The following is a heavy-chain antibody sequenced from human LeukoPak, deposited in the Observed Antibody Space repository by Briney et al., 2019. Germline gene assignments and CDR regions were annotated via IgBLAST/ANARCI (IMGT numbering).Heavy chain of an antibody. CDR1: GGSISSYY. J-gene: IGHJ3*02. CDR3: ARSLIPAGSYHRWHDAFDI. D-gene: IGHD1-26*01. V-gene: IGHV4-59*01. CDR2: IYYSGST. Sequence: PSETLSLTCTVSGGSISSYYWSWIRQPPGKGLEWIGYIYYSGSTNYNPSLKSRVTISVDTSKNQFSLKLSSVTAADTAVYYCARSLIPAGSYHRWHDAFDIWGQGTMVTVSS.